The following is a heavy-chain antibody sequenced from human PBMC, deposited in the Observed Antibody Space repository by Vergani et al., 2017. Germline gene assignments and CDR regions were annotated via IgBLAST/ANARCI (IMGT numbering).Heavy chain of an antibody. V-gene: IGHV3-33*06. D-gene: IGHD3-10*01. Sequence: QVQLVESGGGVVQPGRSLRLSCAASGFTFSSYGMHWVRQAPGKGLEWVAVIWYDGSNKYYADSVKGRFTISRDNSKNTLYLQMNSLRAEDTAVYYCAKGPLWFGELFPSPNRNWYFDLWGRGTLVTVSS. CDR2: IWYDGSNK. CDR3: AKGPLWFGELFPSPNRNWYFDL. J-gene: IGHJ2*01. CDR1: GFTFSSYG.